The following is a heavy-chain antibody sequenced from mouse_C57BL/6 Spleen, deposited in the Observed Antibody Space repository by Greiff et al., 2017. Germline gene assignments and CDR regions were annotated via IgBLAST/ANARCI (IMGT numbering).Heavy chain of an antibody. V-gene: IGHV1-54*01. D-gene: IGHD2-4*01. CDR2: INPGSGGT. Sequence: VQLQQSGAELVRPGTSVKVSCKASGYAFTNYLIEWVKQRPGQGLEWIGVINPGSGGTNYNEKFKGKATLTADKSSSTAYMQLSSLTSEDSAVYFCARIYDYDSDDWGQGTTLTVSS. J-gene: IGHJ2*01. CDR3: ARIYDYDSDD. CDR1: GYAFTNYL.